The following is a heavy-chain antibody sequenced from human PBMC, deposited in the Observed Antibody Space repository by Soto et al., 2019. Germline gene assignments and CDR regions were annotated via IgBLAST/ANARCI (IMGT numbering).Heavy chain of an antibody. V-gene: IGHV1-8*01. J-gene: IGHJ4*02. Sequence: QVQLVQSGAEVKRPGASLKVSCQASGYTFTTYDINWVRQAPGQGLEWMGWMNPYTGKAGYAQKFQGRFTMTRDNSISTAYMELSSLRSEDTAVYYCARRKERSVPNSFDYWGLGTLVTVSS. CDR2: MNPYTGKA. D-gene: IGHD6-25*01. CDR1: GYTFTTYD. CDR3: ARRKERSVPNSFDY.